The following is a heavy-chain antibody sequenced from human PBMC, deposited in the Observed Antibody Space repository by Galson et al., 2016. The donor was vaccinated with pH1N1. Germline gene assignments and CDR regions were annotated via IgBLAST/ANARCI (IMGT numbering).Heavy chain of an antibody. CDR1: GGTFSSYA. J-gene: IGHJ4*02. D-gene: IGHD4-17*01. V-gene: IGHV1-69*15. CDR2: IIPIFGTA. CDR3: ARAAYGDYADYFDY. Sequence: VKVSCKASGGTFSSYAISWVRQAPGQGLEWMGRIIPIFGTANYAQKFQGRVTITADESTSTAYMELSSLRSEDTAVYYCARAAYGDYADYFDYWGQGTLVTVSS.